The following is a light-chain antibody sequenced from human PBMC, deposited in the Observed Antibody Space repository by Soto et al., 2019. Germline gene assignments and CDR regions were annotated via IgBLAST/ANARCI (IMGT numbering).Light chain of an antibody. Sequence: EIELTQSPGTLSLSPGERATLSCRASQSVSSSYLAWYQQKPGQAPRLLIYGASSRATGIPDRFSGSASGTDFTLTISRLEPEDFAVYYCQQYGSSSYTFGQGTKLEIK. CDR3: QQYGSSSYT. J-gene: IGKJ2*01. CDR1: QSVSSSY. V-gene: IGKV3-20*01. CDR2: GAS.